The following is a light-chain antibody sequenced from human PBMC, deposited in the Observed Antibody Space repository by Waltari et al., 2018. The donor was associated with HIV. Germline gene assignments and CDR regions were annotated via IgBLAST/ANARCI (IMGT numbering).Light chain of an antibody. J-gene: IGLJ2*01. Sequence: QSVLTQSPSTSGTPGQRVTISCSGSSSNVGTKTVNWYQQAPGTAPKLLIHSNQQRPSGVPHLFSASKSGASAALAISGLRSEDEADYYCAAWDASLNAPVFGGGTKLTVL. CDR2: SNQ. CDR1: SSNVGTKT. V-gene: IGLV1-44*01. CDR3: AAWDASLNAPV.